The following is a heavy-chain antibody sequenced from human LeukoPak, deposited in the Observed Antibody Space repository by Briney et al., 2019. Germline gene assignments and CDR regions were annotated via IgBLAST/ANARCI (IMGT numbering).Heavy chain of an antibody. CDR1: GYRFTSYW. J-gene: IGHJ5*02. Sequence: GESLKISCKTSGYRFTSYWIGWVRPMPGKGLEWMGIIYPGDSDTRYGPSFQGQVTISADKSISTAYLQWSSLKASDTAMYYCARQRFTMRAYAGNWFDRWGQGTLVTVSS. CDR2: IYPGDSDT. CDR3: ARQRFTMRAYAGNWFDR. D-gene: IGHD3-10*01. V-gene: IGHV5-51*01.